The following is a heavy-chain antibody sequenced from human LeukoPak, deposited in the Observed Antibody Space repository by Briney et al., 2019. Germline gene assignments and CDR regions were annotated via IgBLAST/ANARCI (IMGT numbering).Heavy chain of an antibody. V-gene: IGHV4-59*01. CDR3: ARGIESYGDYGY. CDR2: MYNSGST. J-gene: IGHJ4*02. Sequence: SETLFLTCTVSGGSISGSYWSWIRQPPGKGLEWIAYMYNSGSTNYNPSLKSRVTISIDTSKNQFSLKLSSLTAADTAIYYCARGIESYGDYGYWGQGILVTVS. CDR1: GGSISGSY. D-gene: IGHD4-17*01.